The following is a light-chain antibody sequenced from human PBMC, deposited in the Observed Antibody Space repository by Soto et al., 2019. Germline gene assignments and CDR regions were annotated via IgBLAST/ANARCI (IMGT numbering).Light chain of an antibody. CDR3: EQGSDWPLIT. Sequence: EVVMTQSPATLSVSPGERATLSCRASQSVSSYLAWAQQRPGQAPRLLIYGASTRATGIPTRFSGSVSGTDFTLTISSLQYEDFAVYYCEQGSDWPLITCGHGTRVVIK. CDR1: QSVSSY. V-gene: IGKV3-15*01. CDR2: GAS. J-gene: IGKJ5*01.